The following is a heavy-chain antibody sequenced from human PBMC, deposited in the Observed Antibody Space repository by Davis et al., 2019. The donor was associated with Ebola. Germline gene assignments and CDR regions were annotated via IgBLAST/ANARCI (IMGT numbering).Heavy chain of an antibody. J-gene: IGHJ4*02. Sequence: PGGSLRLSCAASGFTFSSYAMRWVRQAPGKGLEWVSAISGSGGSTYYVDSVKGRFTISRNKSKNTLYLQMNSLRAEDTAVYYCAKVRSSGWYYFDYWGQGTLVTVSS. CDR3: AKVRSSGWYYFDY. CDR2: ISGSGGST. V-gene: IGHV3-23*01. D-gene: IGHD6-19*01. CDR1: GFTFSSYA.